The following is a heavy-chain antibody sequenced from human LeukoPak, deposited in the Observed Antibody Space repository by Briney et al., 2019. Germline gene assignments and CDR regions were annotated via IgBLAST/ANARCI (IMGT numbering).Heavy chain of an antibody. CDR3: AKVTVAATPHYFDY. CDR2: TSGSGGST. D-gene: IGHD6-19*01. V-gene: IGHV3-23*01. Sequence: GGSLRLSCAASGFTFSDYYMSWIRQAPGKGLEWVSATSGSGGSTYYADSVKGRFTISRDNSKNTLYLQMNSLRAEDTAVYYCAKVTVAATPHYFDYWGQGTLVTVSS. CDR1: GFTFSDYY. J-gene: IGHJ4*02.